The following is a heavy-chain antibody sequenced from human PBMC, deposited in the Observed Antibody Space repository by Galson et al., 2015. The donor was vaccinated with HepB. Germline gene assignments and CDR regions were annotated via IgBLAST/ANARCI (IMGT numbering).Heavy chain of an antibody. CDR1: GGSISRSSYY. V-gene: IGHV4-39*07. CDR3: ARVGQQLVSY. CDR2: IYYSGST. Sequence: ETLSLTCTVSGGSISRSSYYWGWIRQPPGKGLEWIGSIYYSGSTYYNPSLKSRVTMSVDTSKTQFSLKLSSVTAADTADYFCARVGQQLVSYWGQGTLVTVCS. D-gene: IGHD6-13*01. J-gene: IGHJ4*02.